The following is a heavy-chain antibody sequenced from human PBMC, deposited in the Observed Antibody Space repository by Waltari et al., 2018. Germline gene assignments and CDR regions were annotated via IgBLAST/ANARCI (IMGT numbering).Heavy chain of an antibody. J-gene: IGHJ5*02. Sequence: QVQLQQWGAGLLKPSDTLSLTCAVYGGSFDFHYWTWIRQAPGQGLEWIGESNHSGSSKYNPSLESRVTISVDTSKNQFSLKLNSVTAGDTAVYYCAKGSRRLLRSWLDPWGHGTLVTVSS. CDR2: SNHSGSS. V-gene: IGHV4-34*02. D-gene: IGHD2-15*01. CDR1: GGSFDFHY. CDR3: AKGSRRLLRSWLDP.